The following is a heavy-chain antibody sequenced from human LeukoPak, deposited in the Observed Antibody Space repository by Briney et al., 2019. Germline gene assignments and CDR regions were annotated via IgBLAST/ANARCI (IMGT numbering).Heavy chain of an antibody. CDR3: ARGGYSFNWFDP. D-gene: IGHD5-18*01. CDR2: IIPIFGTA. Sequence: SAKVSCKASGGTFSSYAISWVRQAPGQGLEWMGGIIPIFGTANYAQKFQGRVTITADESTSTAYMELSSLRSEGTAVYYCARGGYSFNWFDPWGQGTLVTVSS. CDR1: GGTFSSYA. J-gene: IGHJ5*02. V-gene: IGHV1-69*01.